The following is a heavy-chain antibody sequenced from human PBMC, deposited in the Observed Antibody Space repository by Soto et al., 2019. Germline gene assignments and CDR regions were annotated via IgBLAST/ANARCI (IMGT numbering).Heavy chain of an antibody. CDR2: IYYSGST. V-gene: IGHV4-39*01. CDR1: GGSISSSSYY. Sequence: SETLSLTCTVSGGSISSSSYYWGWIRQPPGKGLEWIGSIYYSGSTYYNPSLKSRVTISVDTSKNQFSLKLSSVTAADTAVYYCASWSRHYYYMDVWGKGTTVTVSS. J-gene: IGHJ6*03. CDR3: ASWSRHYYYMDV.